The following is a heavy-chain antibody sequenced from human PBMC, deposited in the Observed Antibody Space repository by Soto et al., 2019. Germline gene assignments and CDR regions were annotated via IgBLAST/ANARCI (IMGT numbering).Heavy chain of an antibody. V-gene: IGHV3-21*04. CDR3: AKPLEQLAGAYYFDY. J-gene: IGHJ4*02. CDR2: ISSSSSYI. D-gene: IGHD6-6*01. CDR1: GFTFSSYS. Sequence: GGSLRLSCAASGFTFSSYSMNWVRQAPGKGLEWVSSISSSSSYIYYADSVKGRFTISRDNAKNSLYLQMNSLRAEDTAVYCCAKPLEQLAGAYYFDYWGQGTLVTVSS.